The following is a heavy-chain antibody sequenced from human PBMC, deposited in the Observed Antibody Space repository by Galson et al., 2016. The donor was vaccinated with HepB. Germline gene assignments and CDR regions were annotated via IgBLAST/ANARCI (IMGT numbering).Heavy chain of an antibody. Sequence: QSGAEVTKPGESLKISCKGSGYIFTSHWIAWVRQMPGKGLEWMGVIYPSNSDTKYSPSFEGQVTISADKATSTAALQWTSLKASDTAVYYCDRQPHYDLLTGYWFDVWGQGTLVTVSS. D-gene: IGHD3-9*01. CDR1: GYIFTSHW. J-gene: IGHJ5*02. CDR3: DRQPHYDLLTGYWFDV. V-gene: IGHV5-51*01. CDR2: IYPSNSDT.